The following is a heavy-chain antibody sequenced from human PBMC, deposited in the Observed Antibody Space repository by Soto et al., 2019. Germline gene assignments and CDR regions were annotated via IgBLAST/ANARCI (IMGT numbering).Heavy chain of an antibody. V-gene: IGHV4-59*08. CDR1: GGSISSYH. CDR3: ARRYGVYFDY. J-gene: IGHJ4*02. Sequence: SETLSLTCTVSGGSISSYHWSWIRQPPGKGLEWIGYIYYSGSTNYNPSLKSRVTISVDTSKNQFSLKLSSVTAADTAVYYCARRYGVYFDYWGQGTLVTVSS. CDR2: IYYSGST. D-gene: IGHD4-17*01.